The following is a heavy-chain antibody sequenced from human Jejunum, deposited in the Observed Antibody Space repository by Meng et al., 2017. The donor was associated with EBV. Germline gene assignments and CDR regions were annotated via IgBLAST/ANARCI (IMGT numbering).Heavy chain of an antibody. CDR2: INCNNGDT. J-gene: IGHJ5*02. Sequence: QGRLVQSGTEGKKPGASVRVSCKASGYRFTTYFIHWVRQAPGQGLEWMGRINCNNGDTDYAQKFQDRVTMTRDTSITTAYMDLTGLTSNDTAFYYCARIRYGTGTDWFDPWGQGTLVTVSS. CDR1: GYRFTTYF. CDR3: ARIRYGTGTDWFDP. D-gene: IGHD3-10*01. V-gene: IGHV1-2*06.